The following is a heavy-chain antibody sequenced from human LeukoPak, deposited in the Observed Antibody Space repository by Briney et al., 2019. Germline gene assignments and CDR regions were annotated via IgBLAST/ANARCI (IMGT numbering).Heavy chain of an antibody. CDR3: ARGYSNWFDP. CDR2: IIPIFGTA. J-gene: IGHJ5*02. CDR1: EGTFSSYA. D-gene: IGHD1-1*01. V-gene: IGHV1-69*05. Sequence: GASVKVSCKASEGTFSSYAISWVRQAPGQGLEWMGGIIPIFGTANYAQKFQGRVTITTDESTSTAYMELSSLRSEDTAVYYCARGYSNWFDPWGQGTLVTVSS.